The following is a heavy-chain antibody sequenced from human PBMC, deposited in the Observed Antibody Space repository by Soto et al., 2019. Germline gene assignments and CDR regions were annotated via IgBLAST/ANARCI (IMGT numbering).Heavy chain of an antibody. V-gene: IGHV1-69*05. CDR2: IIPIFGTA. CDR1: GGTFSSYA. J-gene: IGHJ3*02. Sequence: GASVKVSCTASGGTFSSYAISWVRQAPGQGLEWMGGIIPIFGTANYAQKFQGRVTITRDMSTNTAYMELSSLSSEDTALYYCAARTGLRYFDWNSAGYAFRIWGQGTMVTVSS. D-gene: IGHD3-9*01. CDR3: AARTGLRYFDWNSAGYAFRI.